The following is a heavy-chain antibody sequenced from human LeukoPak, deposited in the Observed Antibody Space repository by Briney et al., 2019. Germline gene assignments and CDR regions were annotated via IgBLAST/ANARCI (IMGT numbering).Heavy chain of an antibody. CDR3: AKDRAGRDDYGDSRNDC. Sequence: GGSLRLSCAASGFTFSSYAMSWVRQAPGKGLEWVSAISGSGGSTYYADSVKGRFTISRDNSKNTLYLQMNSLRAEDTAVYYCAKDRAGRDDYGDSRNDCWGQGTPVTVSS. D-gene: IGHD4-17*01. CDR1: GFTFSSYA. CDR2: ISGSGGST. J-gene: IGHJ4*02. V-gene: IGHV3-23*01.